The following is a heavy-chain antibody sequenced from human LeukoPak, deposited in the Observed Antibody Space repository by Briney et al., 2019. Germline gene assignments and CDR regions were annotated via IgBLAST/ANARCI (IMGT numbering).Heavy chain of an antibody. V-gene: IGHV1-18*01. CDR3: ARVPYSSSSGDWFDP. J-gene: IGHJ5*02. CDR1: GYTFTSYG. CDR2: ISAYNGNT. D-gene: IGHD6-6*01. Sequence: ASVKVSCKASGYTFTSYGISWVRQAPGQGLEWMGWISAYNGNTNYAQKLQGRVTMTTDTSTSTAYMELRSLRSDDTAVYYCARVPYSSSSGDWFDPWGQGTLVTVSS.